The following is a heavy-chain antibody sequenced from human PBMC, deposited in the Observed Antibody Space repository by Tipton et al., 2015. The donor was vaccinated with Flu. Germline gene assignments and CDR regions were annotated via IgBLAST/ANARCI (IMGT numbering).Heavy chain of an antibody. V-gene: IGHV4-38-2*02. CDR3: VRDGFGAYSFFGMDA. Sequence: TLSLTCTVSGYSVTNIYYWGWVRQSPGKGLEWLETVFHTGPAYYNPSLRGRLTISLEPSKNHLSLRMTSVTAADTARYYCVRDGFGAYSFFGMDAWGQGTTVTVS. J-gene: IGHJ6*02. CDR2: VFHTGPA. D-gene: IGHD4-17*01. CDR1: GYSVTNIYY.